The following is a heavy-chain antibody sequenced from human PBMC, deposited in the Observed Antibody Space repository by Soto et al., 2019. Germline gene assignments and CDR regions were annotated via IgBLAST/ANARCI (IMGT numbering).Heavy chain of an antibody. CDR2: ISAYNGNT. CDR1: GYSFTSYC. CDR3: ARVFEYSSSSWFDP. J-gene: IGHJ5*02. V-gene: IGHV1-18*01. D-gene: IGHD6-6*01. Sequence: ASVKVSCKASGYSFTSYCISWVRQAPGQGLEWMGWISAYNGNTNYAQKLQGRVTMTTDTSTSTAYMELRSLRSDDTAVYYCARVFEYSSSSWFDPWGQGTLVTVSS.